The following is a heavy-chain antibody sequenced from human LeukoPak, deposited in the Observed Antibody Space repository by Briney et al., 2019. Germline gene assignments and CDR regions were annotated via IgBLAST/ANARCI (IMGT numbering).Heavy chain of an antibody. CDR3: AKSPVPNYYYYGMDV. CDR1: GFTCSTYV. J-gene: IGHJ6*02. Sequence: GVSLRLSCAASGFTCSTYVMSWVRQAPGKGLEWLSLILHNGDSTYYADSVKGRFTISRDNSKNTLYLQMNSLRAEDTAVYYCAKSPVPNYYYYGMDVWGQGTTVTVSS. V-gene: IGHV3-23*01. D-gene: IGHD3-10*01. CDR2: ILHNGDST.